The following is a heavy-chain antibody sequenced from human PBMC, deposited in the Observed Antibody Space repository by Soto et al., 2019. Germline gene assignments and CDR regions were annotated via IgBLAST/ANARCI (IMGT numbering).Heavy chain of an antibody. CDR2: IYYSGST. CDR3: ARGRRAAADRFDP. V-gene: IGHV4-59*01. Sequence: QVQLQESGPGLVKPSETLSLTCTVSGCSISSYYWSWIRQPPGKGLEWIGYIYYSGSTNYNPSLKSRVTISVETSKNQFSLRLGSVTAADTAVYYCARGRRAAADRFDPWGQGTLVTVSS. J-gene: IGHJ5*02. D-gene: IGHD6-13*01. CDR1: GCSISSYY.